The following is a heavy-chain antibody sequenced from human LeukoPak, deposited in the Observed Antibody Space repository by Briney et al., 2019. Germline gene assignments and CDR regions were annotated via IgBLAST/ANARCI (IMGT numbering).Heavy chain of an antibody. CDR3: ARAASERYYYGMDV. V-gene: IGHV3-74*01. Sequence: GRTVRLPRAACIFIHRSHWMHGVSHPRARERVGVSRINSDGSSTSYADSVKGRFTISRDNAKNTLYLQMNSLRAEDTAVYYCARAASERYYYGMDVWGQGTTVTVSS. CDR2: INSDGSST. CDR1: IFIHRSHW. D-gene: IGHD6-25*01. J-gene: IGHJ6*02.